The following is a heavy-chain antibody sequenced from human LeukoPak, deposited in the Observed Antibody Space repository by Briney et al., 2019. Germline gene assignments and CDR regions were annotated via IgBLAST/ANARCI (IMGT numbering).Heavy chain of an antibody. D-gene: IGHD1-26*01. J-gene: IGHJ3*02. V-gene: IGHV4-34*01. CDR3: ARVGYSGSYYRGGKAFDI. Sequence: SETLSLTCAVYGGSFRGYYWSWVRQPPGKGLEWIGEINHSGSTRYNPSLKSRVTISVDTSKNQFSLKLSSVTAADTAVYYCARVGYSGSYYRGGKAFDIWGQGTMVTVSS. CDR1: GGSFRGYY. CDR2: INHSGST.